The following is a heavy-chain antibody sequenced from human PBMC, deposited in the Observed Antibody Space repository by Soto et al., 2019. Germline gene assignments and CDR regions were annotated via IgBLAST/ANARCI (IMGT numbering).Heavy chain of an antibody. V-gene: IGHV3-23*01. Sequence: EVQLLESGGGLVQPGGSLRLSCVASGFTFMSNAMRWVRQAPGKGLEWVSAISGDGADTYYADSVRGRFTISRDNSKNTLSLQMNSLRDEDTALYYCVKYFRCADWGQGTRVTVSS. CDR2: ISGDGADT. D-gene: IGHD2-8*01. J-gene: IGHJ4*02. CDR1: GFTFMSNA. CDR3: VKYFRCAD.